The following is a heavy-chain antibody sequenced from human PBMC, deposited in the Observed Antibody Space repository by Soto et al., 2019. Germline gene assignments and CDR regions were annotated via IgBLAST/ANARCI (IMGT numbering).Heavy chain of an antibody. Sequence: GGSLRLSCAASGFTFDNYAMHWVRQAPGKGLEWVSGISWNSNTIAYADSVKGRFTISRDNSKNTLYLQMNSLRAEDTAVYYCARGGGLGYSYYYYGMDVWGQGTTVTVSS. CDR3: ARGGGLGYSYYYYGMDV. D-gene: IGHD5-12*01. CDR1: GFTFDNYA. J-gene: IGHJ6*02. V-gene: IGHV3-9*01. CDR2: ISWNSNTI.